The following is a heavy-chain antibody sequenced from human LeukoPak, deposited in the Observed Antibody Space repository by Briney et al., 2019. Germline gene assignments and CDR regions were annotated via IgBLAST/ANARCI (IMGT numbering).Heavy chain of an antibody. J-gene: IGHJ3*02. CDR3: ARDRGRCSSTSCYSAFDI. CDR2: IYSSGST. D-gene: IGHD2-2*01. CDR1: GGSISSGSYY. V-gene: IGHV4-61*02. Sequence: SQTLSLTCTVSGGSISSGSYYWSWIRQPAGKGLEWIGRIYSSGSTNYNPSLKSRVTISVDTSKNQFSLKLNSATAADTAVYYCARDRGRCSSTSCYSAFDIWGQGTMVTVSS.